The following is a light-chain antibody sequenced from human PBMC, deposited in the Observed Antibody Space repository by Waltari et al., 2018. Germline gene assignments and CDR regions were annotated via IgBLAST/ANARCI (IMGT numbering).Light chain of an antibody. Sequence: SYVLTQPPSVSVAPGETATITCGGDNIGTYSVHWYQQKAGPAPVLVIFYDRDRPSGIPDRFSGSNSGNTATLTISRVEAGDEARYYCHVWHPHVDPGVFGTGTEVTVL. J-gene: IGLJ1*01. V-gene: IGLV3-21*04. CDR3: HVWHPHVDPGV. CDR1: NIGTYS. CDR2: YDR.